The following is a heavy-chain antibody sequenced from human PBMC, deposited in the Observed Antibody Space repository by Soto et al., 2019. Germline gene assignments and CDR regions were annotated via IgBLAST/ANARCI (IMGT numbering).Heavy chain of an antibody. V-gene: IGHV1-69*12. D-gene: IGHD6-13*01. CDR3: ARDPPRWQQLPDGY. CDR1: GGTLSSYA. J-gene: IGHJ4*02. CDR2: IIPIFGTA. Sequence: QVQLVQSGAEVKKPGSSVKVSCKASGGTLSSYAISWVRQARGQGLEWMGGIIPIFGTANYAQKFQGRVTITADESTSTAYMELSSLRSEDTAVYYCARDPPRWQQLPDGYWGQGTLVTVSS.